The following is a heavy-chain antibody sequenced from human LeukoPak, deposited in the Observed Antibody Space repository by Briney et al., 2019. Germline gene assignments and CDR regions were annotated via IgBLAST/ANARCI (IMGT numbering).Heavy chain of an antibody. CDR1: GYTFTSYY. CDR3: APAAAANFDY. J-gene: IGHJ4*02. Sequence: ASVKVSCKASGYTFTSYYMHWVRQAPGQGLEWMGIINPSGGSTSYAQKFQGRVTMTRDTSISTAYMELSRLRSDDTAVYYCAPAAAANFDYWGQGTLVTVSS. V-gene: IGHV1-46*01. D-gene: IGHD2-2*01. CDR2: INPSGGST.